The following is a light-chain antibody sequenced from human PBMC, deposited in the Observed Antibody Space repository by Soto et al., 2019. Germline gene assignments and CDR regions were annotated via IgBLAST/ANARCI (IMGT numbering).Light chain of an antibody. J-gene: IGKJ4*01. Sequence: DIKMTMSPSTLSASVRARVTITCRASQTISSWLAWYQQKPGKAPKLLIYDASSLDSGVPSRFSGSGSGTEFTLTISSLQPDDFATYYCQQYNSYSLTFGGGTKVDI. CDR3: QQYNSYSLT. CDR2: DAS. CDR1: QTISSW. V-gene: IGKV1-5*01.